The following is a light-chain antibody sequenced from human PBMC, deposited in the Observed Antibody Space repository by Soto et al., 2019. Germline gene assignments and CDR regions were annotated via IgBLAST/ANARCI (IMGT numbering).Light chain of an antibody. Sequence: EIVLTKSPDTLSLSPGEIATLSCRASQSISIYLGWYQQKPGQAPMLLIYDASNRATGIPASFSGSESEADFTLTISSLEHEDFAVYYCHQRSNWPWTFCQGKKMEIK. V-gene: IGKV3-11*01. CDR1: QSISIY. CDR3: HQRSNWPWT. CDR2: DAS. J-gene: IGKJ1*01.